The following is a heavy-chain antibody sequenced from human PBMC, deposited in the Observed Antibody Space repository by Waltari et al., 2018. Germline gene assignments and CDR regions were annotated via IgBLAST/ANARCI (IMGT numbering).Heavy chain of an antibody. Sequence: WIRQAPGKGLEWVSYISSSGSTIYYADSVKGRFTISRDNAKNSLYLQMNSLRAEDTAVYYCARDQRQQLYYFDYWGQGTLVTVSS. V-gene: IGHV3-11*01. CDR2: ISSSGSTI. D-gene: IGHD6-13*01. J-gene: IGHJ4*02. CDR3: ARDQRQQLYYFDY.